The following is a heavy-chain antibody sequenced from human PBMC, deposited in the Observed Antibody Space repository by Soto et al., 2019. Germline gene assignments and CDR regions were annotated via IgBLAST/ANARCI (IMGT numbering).Heavy chain of an antibody. CDR3: ARGHGSGCPDAFDI. D-gene: IGHD3-10*01. CDR2: IYYSGST. CDR1: GGSISSGGYY. V-gene: IGHV4-31*03. Sequence: PSETLSLTCTVSGGSISSGGYYWSWIRQHPGKGLEWIGYIYYSGSTYYNPSLKSRVTISVDTSKNQFSLKLSSVTAADTAVYYCARGHGSGCPDAFDIWGHGTMFTVSS. J-gene: IGHJ3*02.